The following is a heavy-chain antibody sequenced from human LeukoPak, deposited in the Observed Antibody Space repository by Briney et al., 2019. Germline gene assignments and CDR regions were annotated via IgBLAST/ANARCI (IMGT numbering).Heavy chain of an antibody. D-gene: IGHD4-17*01. CDR3: ARAPLTTVTTSDY. CDR1: GFTFSNYA. Sequence: PGRSLRLSCAASGFTFSNYAMSWVRQAPGKGLEWVSVIYSGNKTYYADSVKGRFIISRDNSKNTVYLQMNSLRAEDTAVYYCARAPLTTVTTSDYWGQGTLVTVSA. J-gene: IGHJ4*02. V-gene: IGHV3-66*01. CDR2: IYSGNKT.